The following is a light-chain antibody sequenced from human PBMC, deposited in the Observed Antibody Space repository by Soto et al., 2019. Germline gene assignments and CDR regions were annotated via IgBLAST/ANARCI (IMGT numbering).Light chain of an antibody. V-gene: IGKV3-20*01. Sequence: EIVLTQSPGTLSLSPGERATLSCRASQSVSSSYLAWYQQKPGQAPRLLIYCASSMATGIPDRFSGSGSGTDFTLTISRLEPEDFAVYYCQQYGSSPTWTFGQGTKVEIK. CDR2: CAS. J-gene: IGKJ1*01. CDR3: QQYGSSPTWT. CDR1: QSVSSSY.